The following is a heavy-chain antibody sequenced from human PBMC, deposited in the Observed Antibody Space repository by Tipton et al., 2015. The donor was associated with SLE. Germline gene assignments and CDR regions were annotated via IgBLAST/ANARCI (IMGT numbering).Heavy chain of an antibody. CDR3: ASAGDGYKYAFDI. CDR2: IYYSGST. CDR1: GGSISSGGYY. D-gene: IGHD5-24*01. J-gene: IGHJ3*02. V-gene: IGHV4-31*03. Sequence: LRLSCTVSGGSISSGGYYWSWIRQHPGKGLEWIGYIYYSGSTYYNPSFKSRVTISVDTSKNQFSLKLSSVTAADTAVYYCASAGDGYKYAFDIWGQGTMVTVSS.